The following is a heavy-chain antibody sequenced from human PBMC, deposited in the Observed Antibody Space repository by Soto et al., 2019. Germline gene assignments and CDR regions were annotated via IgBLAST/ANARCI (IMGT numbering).Heavy chain of an antibody. CDR1: GFTFSSYG. CDR2: ISYDGSNK. D-gene: IGHD6-19*01. Sequence: QVQLVESGGGVVQPGRSLRLSCAASGFTFSSYGMHWVRQAPGKGLEWVAVISYDGSNKYYADSVKGRFTISRDNSKNTLYLQMNSLRAEDTAVYYCAKDLGRGSSGWYANYYYYYGMDVWGQGTTVTVSS. CDR3: AKDLGRGSSGWYANYYYYYGMDV. J-gene: IGHJ6*02. V-gene: IGHV3-30*18.